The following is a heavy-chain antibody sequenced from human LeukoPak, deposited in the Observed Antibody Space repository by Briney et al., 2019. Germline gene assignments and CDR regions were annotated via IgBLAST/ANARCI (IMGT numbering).Heavy chain of an antibody. CDR3: ARENYYGSGSYPTYGMDV. CDR1: GYTFTSYY. CDR2: INPSGGST. V-gene: IGHV1-46*01. D-gene: IGHD3-10*01. Sequence: ASVKVSCKASGYTFTSYYMHWVRQAPGQGLEWMGIINPSGGSTSYAQKFQGRVTMTRDTSTSTVYMELSSLRSEDTAVYYCARENYYGSGSYPTYGMDVWGQGTTVTVSS. J-gene: IGHJ6*02.